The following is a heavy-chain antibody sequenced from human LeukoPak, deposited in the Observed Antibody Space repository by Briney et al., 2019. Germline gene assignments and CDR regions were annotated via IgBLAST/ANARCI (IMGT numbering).Heavy chain of an antibody. V-gene: IGHV4-59*08. D-gene: IGHD3-10*01. Sequence: SETLSLTCTVSGGSISSYYWSWIRQPPGKGLEWIGYIYYSGITYYNPSLKSRVTISVDTSKNQFSLKLSSVTAADTAVYYCARRPHGSGKLDYWGQGTLVTVSS. CDR2: IYYSGIT. J-gene: IGHJ4*02. CDR3: ARRPHGSGKLDY. CDR1: GGSISSYY.